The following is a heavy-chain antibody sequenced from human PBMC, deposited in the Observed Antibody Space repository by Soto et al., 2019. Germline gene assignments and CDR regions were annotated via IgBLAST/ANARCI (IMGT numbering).Heavy chain of an antibody. CDR2: ISYDGNYK. V-gene: IGHV3-30*03. D-gene: IGHD3-9*01. Sequence: GGAPRLSRAASEISFQNFSLPWGRPAPGKWLELVAVISYDGNYKYYADSVKGRFTISRDNSKNTLYLQMKSLTPEDTAVYYCATGELRYFDWRNAFDIWGQGTMVTVSS. J-gene: IGHJ3*02. CDR3: ATGELRYFDWRNAFDI. CDR1: EISFQNFS.